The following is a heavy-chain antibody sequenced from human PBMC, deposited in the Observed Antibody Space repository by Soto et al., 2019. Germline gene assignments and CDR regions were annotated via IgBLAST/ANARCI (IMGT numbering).Heavy chain of an antibody. CDR3: ARDSNPRLHGFSGD. CDR1: GFTFSSYS. CDR2: ISSSSSTI. J-gene: IGHJ4*02. Sequence: VGSLRLSCAASGFTFSSYSMNWVRQAPGKGLEWVSYISSSSSTIYYADSVKGLFTISRDNAKNSLYLQMNSLRDEDTAVYYCARDSNPRLHGFSGDWGQVTLVTVSS. D-gene: IGHD4-4*01. V-gene: IGHV3-48*02.